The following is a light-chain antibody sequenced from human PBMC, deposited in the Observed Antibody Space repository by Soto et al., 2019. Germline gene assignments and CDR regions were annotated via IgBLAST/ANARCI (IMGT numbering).Light chain of an antibody. CDR3: SSYTTSDTLGV. Sequence: QSALTQPASVSGSPGQSVTISCTGTSSDVGAYNYVSWYQLHPGKAPKLLISEVSNRPSGVSSRFSGSKSGNTASLTISGLQAEDEADYYCSSYTTSDTLGVFGTGTKLTVL. CDR2: EVS. V-gene: IGLV2-14*01. J-gene: IGLJ1*01. CDR1: SSDVGAYNY.